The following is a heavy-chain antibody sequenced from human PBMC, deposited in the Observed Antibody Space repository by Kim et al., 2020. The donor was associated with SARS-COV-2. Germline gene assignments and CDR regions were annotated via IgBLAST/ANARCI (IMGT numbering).Heavy chain of an antibody. CDR3: AKEGRYCSRKECYHKHYFDM. CDR2: ISWNSISL. V-gene: IGHV3-9*01. J-gene: IGHJ4*02. D-gene: IGHD2-2*01. Sequence: GGSLRLSCAASGFKFADYDMHWVRQVPGKGLEWVAIISWNSISLGYADSVRGRFTISRDNGNNVLFLQMNDLRPEDTAFYYCAKEGRYCSRKECYHKHYFDMWALDSLLSVSS. CDR1: GFKFADYD.